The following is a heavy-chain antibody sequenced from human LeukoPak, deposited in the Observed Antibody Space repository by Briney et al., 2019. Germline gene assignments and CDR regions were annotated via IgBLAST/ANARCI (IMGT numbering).Heavy chain of an antibody. Sequence: PGGSLRLSCAASGFTFSSYEMNWVRQAPGKGLEWVSYISSSGSTIYYADSVKGRFTISREKARKRMYLQKNSLRPEDTAIYYCARLFGGVTTFDSWGQGALVTVSS. CDR3: ARLFGGVTTFDS. D-gene: IGHD2-8*02. CDR1: GFTFSSYE. V-gene: IGHV3-48*03. J-gene: IGHJ4*02. CDR2: ISSSGSTI.